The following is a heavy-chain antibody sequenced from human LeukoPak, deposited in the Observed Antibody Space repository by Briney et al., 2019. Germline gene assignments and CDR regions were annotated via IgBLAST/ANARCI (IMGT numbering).Heavy chain of an antibody. V-gene: IGHV3-23*01. D-gene: IGHD3-10*01. Sequence: GGSLRLSCADSGFTFTYYGVCWVREAPGKGLGRGSAISGGGGSTYYADSVKGRFTISRDNYKNTLYLQMTSLRAEDTALYYCAKDLGFGELGLDYWGEGTLVTVSS. CDR2: ISGGGGST. J-gene: IGHJ4*02. CDR3: AKDLGFGELGLDY. CDR1: GFTFTYYG.